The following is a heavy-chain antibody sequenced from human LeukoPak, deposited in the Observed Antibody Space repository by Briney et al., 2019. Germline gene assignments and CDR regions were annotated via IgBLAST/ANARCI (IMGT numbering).Heavy chain of an antibody. Sequence: HAGASLRLSCAASGFTFSSYAMSWVRQAPGKGLEWVSAISGSGGSTYYADSVKGRFTISRDNSKNTLYLQMNSLRAEDTAVYYCARDLIAAAGFYYYGMDVWGQGTTVTVSS. V-gene: IGHV3-23*01. CDR3: ARDLIAAAGFYYYGMDV. D-gene: IGHD6-13*01. J-gene: IGHJ6*02. CDR1: GFTFSSYA. CDR2: ISGSGGST.